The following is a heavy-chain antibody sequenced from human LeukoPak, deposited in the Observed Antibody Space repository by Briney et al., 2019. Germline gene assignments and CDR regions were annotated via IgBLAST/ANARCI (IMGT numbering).Heavy chain of an antibody. V-gene: IGHV3-23*01. D-gene: IGHD5-12*01. CDR1: GFTFSSYW. CDR3: AKDEEGDIVATEAFDI. J-gene: IGHJ3*02. CDR2: ISGSGGST. Sequence: PGGSLRLSCAASGFTFSSYWMSWVRQAPGKGLEWVSAISGSGGSTYYADSVKGRFTISRDNSKNTLYLQMNSLRAEDTAVYYCAKDEEGDIVATEAFDIWGQGTMVTVSS.